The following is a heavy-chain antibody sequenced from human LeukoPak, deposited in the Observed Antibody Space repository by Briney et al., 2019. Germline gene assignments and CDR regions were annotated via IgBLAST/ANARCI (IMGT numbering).Heavy chain of an antibody. CDR3: AKVEYTTSWYGVGSLDY. CDR2: IYSGGST. J-gene: IGHJ4*02. D-gene: IGHD6-13*01. CDR1: GFTVSTNY. V-gene: IGHV3-53*05. Sequence: GGSLRLSCAASGFTVSTNYMIWVRQAPGKGLEWVSVIYSGGSTYSADSVKGRFTISRDNSKNTLYLQMNSLRAEDTAVYYCAKVEYTTSWYGVGSLDYWGQGTLVTVSS.